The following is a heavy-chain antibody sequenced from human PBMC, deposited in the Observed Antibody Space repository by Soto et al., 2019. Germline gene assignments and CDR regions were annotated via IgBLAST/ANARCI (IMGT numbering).Heavy chain of an antibody. D-gene: IGHD5-12*01. CDR3: AREGDGFNSFDY. Sequence: QVQLQESGPGLVKPSQTLSLTCTVSGGSISSGGYYWSWIRQHPGKGLEWIGYIYYSGSTYYNPSPKRRVTISVDTSKNQFSLKLSSVTAADKAVYYCAREGDGFNSFDYWGQGTLGTVSS. V-gene: IGHV4-31*03. CDR1: GGSISSGGYY. CDR2: IYYSGST. J-gene: IGHJ4*02.